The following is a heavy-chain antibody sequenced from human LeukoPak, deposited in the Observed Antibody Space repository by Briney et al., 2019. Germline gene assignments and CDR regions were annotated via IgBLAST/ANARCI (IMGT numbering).Heavy chain of an antibody. D-gene: IGHD2-2*01. CDR1: GGSISAYY. CDR2: IYTSGST. Sequence: KPSETLSLTCTVSGGSISAYYWSWIRQPAGKGLEWIGRIYTSGSTNYNPSLKSRVTMSLDTSKNQFSRKLSSVTAADTAVYYCARGIYCSSTTCYYYYYYMDVWGKGTTVTVSS. V-gene: IGHV4-4*07. J-gene: IGHJ6*03. CDR3: ARGIYCSSTTCYYYYYYMDV.